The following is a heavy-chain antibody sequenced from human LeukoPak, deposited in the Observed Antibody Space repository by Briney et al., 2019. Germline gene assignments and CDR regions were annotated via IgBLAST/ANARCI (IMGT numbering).Heavy chain of an antibody. Sequence: GGSLRLSCAASGFTFSDYAMHWVRQAPGKGLEWVAVISKGGSDKYYPGSVRGRFTISRDNSKNTIYLQMDSLRAEDTAIYYCARDYWWNYDYRGQGTLVTVSS. CDR2: ISKGGSDK. J-gene: IGHJ4*02. CDR3: ARDYWWNYDY. CDR1: GFTFSDYA. V-gene: IGHV3-30-3*01. D-gene: IGHD1-7*01.